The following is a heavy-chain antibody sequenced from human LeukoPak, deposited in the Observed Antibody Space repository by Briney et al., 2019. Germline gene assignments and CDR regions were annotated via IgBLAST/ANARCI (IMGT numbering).Heavy chain of an antibody. CDR3: ARGDCSGGSCYP. V-gene: IGHV4-31*03. CDR1: GGSISSGGYY. CDR2: IYYSGST. D-gene: IGHD2-15*01. Sequence: SETLSLTCTVSGGSISSGGYYWSWIRQHPGKGLEWIGYIYYSGSTYYNPSLKSRVTISVDTSKNQFSLKLSSVTAADTAVYYCARGDCSGGSCYPWGQGTLVTVSP. J-gene: IGHJ5*02.